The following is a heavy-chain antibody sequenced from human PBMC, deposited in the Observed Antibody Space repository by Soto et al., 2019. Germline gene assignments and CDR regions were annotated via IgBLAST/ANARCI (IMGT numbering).Heavy chain of an antibody. CDR2: VSYDGAGD. Sequence: QLAESGGGVVQPGRSLRLSCAASGFTFSLYDMHWVRQVPGKGLEWLSVVSYDGAGDSSAGAVKGRFTISRDNSKNTLYLQMDSLTPGDTGVYYCAKDDLDVKGGSRVVGTGPVADLWGRGTLVTVSS. D-gene: IGHD2-21*02. J-gene: IGHJ5*02. CDR1: GFTFSLYD. V-gene: IGHV3-30*18. CDR3: AKDDLDVKGGSRVVGTGPVADL.